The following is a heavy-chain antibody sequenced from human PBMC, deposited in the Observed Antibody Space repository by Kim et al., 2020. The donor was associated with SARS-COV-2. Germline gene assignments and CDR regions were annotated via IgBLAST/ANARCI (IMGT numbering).Heavy chain of an antibody. Sequence: SETLSLTCTVSGGSISSYYWSWIRQPPGKGLEWIGYIYYSGSTNYNPSLKSRVTISVDTSKNQFSLKLSSVTAADTAVYYCAGDTVDTAMGDFDYWGQGT. CDR2: IYYSGST. CDR3: AGDTVDTAMGDFDY. V-gene: IGHV4-59*13. D-gene: IGHD5-18*01. CDR1: GGSISSYY. J-gene: IGHJ4*02.